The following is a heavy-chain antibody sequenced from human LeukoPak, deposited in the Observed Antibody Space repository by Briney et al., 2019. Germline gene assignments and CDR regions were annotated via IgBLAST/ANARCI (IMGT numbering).Heavy chain of an antibody. CDR2: ISSSGSTI. V-gene: IGHV3-48*03. J-gene: IGHJ4*02. CDR3: ARVYGIAVAGL. D-gene: IGHD6-19*01. CDR1: EFTFSSYE. Sequence: GGSLRLSCAASEFTFSSYEMNWVRQAPGKGLEWVSYISSSGSTIYYADSVKGRFTISRDNAKNSLYLQMNSLRAEDTAVYYCARVYGIAVAGLWGQGTLVTVSS.